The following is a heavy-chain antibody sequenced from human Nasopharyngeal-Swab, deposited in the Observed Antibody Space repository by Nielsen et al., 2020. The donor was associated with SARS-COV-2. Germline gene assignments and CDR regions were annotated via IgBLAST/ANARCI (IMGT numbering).Heavy chain of an antibody. J-gene: IGHJ3*02. V-gene: IGHV1-69*01. CDR3: ARGFWGRTTGTTRYDAFDI. Sequence: WVRQAPGQELEWMGGIIPIFGTANYAQKFQGRVTITADESTSTAYMELSSLRSEDTAVYYCARGFWGRTTGTTRYDAFDIWGQGTMVTVSS. CDR2: IIPIFGTA. D-gene: IGHD1-1*01.